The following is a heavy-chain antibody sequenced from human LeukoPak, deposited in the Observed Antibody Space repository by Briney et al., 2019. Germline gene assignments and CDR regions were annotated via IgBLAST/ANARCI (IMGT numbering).Heavy chain of an antibody. CDR3: ARDKAFGDSKFDY. CDR2: IRQDGSEK. J-gene: IGHJ4*02. Sequence: PGGSLRLSCAASGFTFSSYWMSWVRQAPGKGLEWVANIRQDGSEKYYVDSVKGRFTISRDNAKNSLSLQMNSLRAEDTAIYYCARDKAFGDSKFDYWGQGTLVTVSS. V-gene: IGHV3-7*01. D-gene: IGHD4-17*01. CDR1: GFTFSSYW.